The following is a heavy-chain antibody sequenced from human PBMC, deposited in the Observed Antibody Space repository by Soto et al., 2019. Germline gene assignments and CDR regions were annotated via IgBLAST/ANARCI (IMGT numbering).Heavy chain of an antibody. Sequence: PTRVNKTQTHTQSLTFSGFSIIKSRVGVGWIRQPPGKALEWLALIYWDDDKRHSPSLKSRLTITKGTSKNQVVLTMTNMDPVDTATYYCAHAGQTYGDLFDYWGQGTLVTVSS. V-gene: IGHV2-5*02. J-gene: IGHJ4*02. D-gene: IGHD4-17*01. CDR1: GFSIIKSRVG. CDR3: AHAGQTYGDLFDY. CDR2: IYWDDDK.